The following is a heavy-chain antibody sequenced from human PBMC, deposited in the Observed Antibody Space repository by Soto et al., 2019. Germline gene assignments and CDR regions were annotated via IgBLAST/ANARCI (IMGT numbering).Heavy chain of an antibody. CDR2: FDPEDGKT. J-gene: IGHJ3*02. CDR1: GYTLREIS. V-gene: IGHV1-24*01. Sequence: QVQLVQSGAEVKKPGASVKVSCKVSGYTLREISVHWVRQAPGKGLEWMGGFDPEDGKTIYAQRFQGRLTMTEDTTTETAYMELSSLRSEDTAVYYCATDEGRYYSNLPPYDGFDIWDQGTRVIVSS. CDR3: ATDEGRYYSNLPPYDGFDI. D-gene: IGHD1-26*01.